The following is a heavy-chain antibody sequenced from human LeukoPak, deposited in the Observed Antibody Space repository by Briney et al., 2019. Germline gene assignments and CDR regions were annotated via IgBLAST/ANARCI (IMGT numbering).Heavy chain of an antibody. CDR3: ARGLVQYYFDY. CDR1: GGSISSYY. D-gene: IGHD1-1*01. J-gene: IGHJ4*02. CDR2: IYTSGST. V-gene: IGHV4-4*07. Sequence: SETLSLTCTVSGGSISSYYWSWIRQPAGQGLDWIGRIYTSGSTNYNHSLKLRVTMSVATSKSQFSLKLSSVTAADTAVYYCARGLVQYYFDYWGQGTLVTVSS.